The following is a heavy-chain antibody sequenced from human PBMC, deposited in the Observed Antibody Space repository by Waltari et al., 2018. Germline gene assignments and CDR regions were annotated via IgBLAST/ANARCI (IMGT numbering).Heavy chain of an antibody. CDR1: GYTFTSYG. CDR2: IRPYNGNT. V-gene: IGHV1-18*01. CDR3: ARVRVGYNWNRPRYYMDV. Sequence: QVQLVQSGAEVKKPGASVKVSCKASGYTFTSYGISWVRQAPGQGLEWMGWIRPYNGNTNYAPKLQCRVTMTTDTSTSTAYMELRSLRSDDTAVYYCARVRVGYNWNRPRYYMDVWGKGTTVTVSS. J-gene: IGHJ6*03. D-gene: IGHD1-20*01.